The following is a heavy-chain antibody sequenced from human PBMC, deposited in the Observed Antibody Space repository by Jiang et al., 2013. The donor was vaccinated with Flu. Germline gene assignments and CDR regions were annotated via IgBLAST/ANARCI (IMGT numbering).Heavy chain of an antibody. CDR1: GFTFSSYG. V-gene: IGHV3-33*01. D-gene: IGHD3-10*01. Sequence: AASGFTFSSYGMHWVRQAPGKGLEWVAVIWYDGSNKYYADSVKGRFTISRDNSKNTLYLQMNSLRAEDTAVYYCARELWFGELFPFDYWGQGTLVTVSS. J-gene: IGHJ4*02. CDR2: IWYDGSNK. CDR3: ARELWFGELFPFDY.